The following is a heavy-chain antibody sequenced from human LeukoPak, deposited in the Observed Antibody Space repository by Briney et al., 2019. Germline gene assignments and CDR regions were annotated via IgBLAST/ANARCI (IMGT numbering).Heavy chain of an antibody. Sequence: SETLSLTCTVSGGSISSYYWSWIRQPPGKGLEWIGYIYYSGSTNYNPSLKSRVTISVDTSKNQFSLKLSSVTAADTAVYYCARGFDRYDSSGYYYSGGAFDIWGQGTMVTVSS. D-gene: IGHD3-22*01. J-gene: IGHJ3*02. CDR1: GGSISSYY. CDR3: ARGFDRYDSSGYYYSGGAFDI. V-gene: IGHV4-59*01. CDR2: IYYSGST.